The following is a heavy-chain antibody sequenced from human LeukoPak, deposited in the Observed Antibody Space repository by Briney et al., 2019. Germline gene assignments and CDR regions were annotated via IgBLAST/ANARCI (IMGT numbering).Heavy chain of an antibody. J-gene: IGHJ5*02. V-gene: IGHV3-21*01. CDR1: GFTFSSYS. Sequence: GGSLRLSCAASGFTFSSYSMNWVRQAPGKGLEWVSSISSSSSYIYYADSVKGRFTISRDNAKNSLYLQMNSLRAEDTAVYYCARDNSVRDEAWWFDPWGQGTLVTVSS. D-gene: IGHD5-24*01. CDR3: ARDNSVRDEAWWFDP. CDR2: ISSSSSYI.